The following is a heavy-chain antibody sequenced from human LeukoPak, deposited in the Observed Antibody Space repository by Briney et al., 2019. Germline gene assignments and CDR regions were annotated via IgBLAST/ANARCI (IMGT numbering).Heavy chain of an antibody. D-gene: IGHD6-6*01. Sequence: GGSLRLSCAAPGLSFSDYAMNWVRRAPGKGLEWVADTSSVGGNKFYATSVKGSFTASRANSRTTLYLQMNSLTVADTPVYYCARDNDPDYSSSPGWFDSWGQGTLVTVSS. CDR1: GLSFSDYA. V-gene: IGHV3-30-3*01. CDR2: TSSVGGNK. CDR3: ARDNDPDYSSSPGWFDS. J-gene: IGHJ5*01.